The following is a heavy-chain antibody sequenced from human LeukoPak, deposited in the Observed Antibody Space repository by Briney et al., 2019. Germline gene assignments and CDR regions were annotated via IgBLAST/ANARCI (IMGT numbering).Heavy chain of an antibody. D-gene: IGHD2-15*01. CDR1: GFTFSSYG. V-gene: IGHV3-30*19. J-gene: IGHJ4*02. Sequence: RPGGSLRLSCAASGFTFSSYGMHWVRQAPGKGLEWVAVISLDGRSKFYTNSVRGRFTISRDNSRNTLYLQMDSLRAEDTAVYYCARKISLGYWGQGTLVTVSS. CDR3: ARKISLGY. CDR2: ISLDGRSK.